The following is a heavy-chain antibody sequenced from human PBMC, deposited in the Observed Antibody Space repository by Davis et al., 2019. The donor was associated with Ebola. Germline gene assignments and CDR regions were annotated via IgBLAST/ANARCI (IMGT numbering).Heavy chain of an antibody. CDR3: ARDGEYGSGSSNWYFEL. CDR1: GASITSYY. Sequence: SETLSLTCTVSGASITSYYSSWVPQSPGKRLEWIGYSHYSGSTNYTPSPWGRVTISIDTSKNQFSLKLSSVTVADTTVYYCARDGEYGSGSSNWYFELWGRGTLVTVSS. V-gene: IGHV4-59*12. D-gene: IGHD3-10*01. J-gene: IGHJ2*01. CDR2: SHYSGST.